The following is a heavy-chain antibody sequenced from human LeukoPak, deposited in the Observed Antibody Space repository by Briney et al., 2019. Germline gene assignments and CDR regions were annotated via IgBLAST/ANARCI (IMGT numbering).Heavy chain of an antibody. CDR2: IYTSGST. V-gene: IGHV4-4*07. CDR1: GGSISSYY. CDR3: ARTIHEWGWFDP. D-gene: IGHD2-8*01. J-gene: IGHJ5*02. Sequence: SETLSLTCTVSGGSISSYYWSWIRQPAGKGLEWIGRIYTSGSTKYNPSLKSRVTISLDKSKNQFSLKLSSVTAADTALYYCARTIHEWGWFDPWGQGTLVTVSS.